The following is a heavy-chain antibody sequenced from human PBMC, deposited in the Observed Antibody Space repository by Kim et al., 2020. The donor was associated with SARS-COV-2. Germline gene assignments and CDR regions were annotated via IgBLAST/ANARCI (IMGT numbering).Heavy chain of an antibody. J-gene: IGHJ3*02. Sequence: GGSLRLSCAASGFTFSGSAMHWVRQASGKGLEWVGRIRSKPNSYATAYAAPVKGWFTISRDDSKNTAYLQMTNLKTEDTAVYYCTRVPGTTLAFCDAFDIWGQGTIVTVSS. CDR1: GFTFSGSA. CDR2: IRSKPNSYAT. CDR3: TRVPGTTLAFCDAFDI. V-gene: IGHV3-73*01. D-gene: IGHD1-1*01.